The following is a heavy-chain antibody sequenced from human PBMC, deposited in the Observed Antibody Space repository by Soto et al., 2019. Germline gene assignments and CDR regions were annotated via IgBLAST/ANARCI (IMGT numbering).Heavy chain of an antibody. CDR2: ISGGGSST. CDR3: AKEVGGSYYYFDY. Sequence: PGGSLRLSCAASGLTFSNYAMSWVRQAPGKGLEWVSTISGGGSSTYFADSVKGRFTISRDNSKNTVYLQMNSLRAEDTAVYYCAKEVGGSYYYFDYWGQGTLVTVSS. J-gene: IGHJ4*02. CDR1: GLTFSNYA. D-gene: IGHD1-26*01. V-gene: IGHV3-23*01.